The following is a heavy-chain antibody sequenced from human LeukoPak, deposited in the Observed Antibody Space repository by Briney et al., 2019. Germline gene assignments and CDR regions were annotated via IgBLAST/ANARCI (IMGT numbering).Heavy chain of an antibody. CDR3: TKAYSSSWYWNFDY. V-gene: IGHV3-9*01. J-gene: IGHJ4*02. Sequence: PGRSLRLSCAASGFTFDDYAMHWVRQAPGKGLEWVAGISWSSGNIGYADSVKGRFTISRDNAKNSLYLQMNSLRAEDTALYYCTKAYSSSWYWNFDYWGQGTLVTVSS. CDR1: GFTFDDYA. CDR2: ISWSSGNI. D-gene: IGHD6-13*01.